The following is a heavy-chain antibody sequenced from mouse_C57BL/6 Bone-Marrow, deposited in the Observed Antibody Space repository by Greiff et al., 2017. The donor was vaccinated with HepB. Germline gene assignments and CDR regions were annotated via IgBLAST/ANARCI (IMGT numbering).Heavy chain of an antibody. CDR1: GYTFTSYW. Sequence: QVQLQQPGAELVMPGASVKLSCKASGYTFTSYWMHWVKQRPGQGLEWIGEIDPSDSYTNYNQKFKGKSTLTEDKSSSTAYMQLSSLTSEDSAVYYCARYYGSSYWYFDVWGTGTTVTVSS. V-gene: IGHV1-69*01. CDR2: IDPSDSYT. J-gene: IGHJ1*03. D-gene: IGHD1-1*01. CDR3: ARYYGSSYWYFDV.